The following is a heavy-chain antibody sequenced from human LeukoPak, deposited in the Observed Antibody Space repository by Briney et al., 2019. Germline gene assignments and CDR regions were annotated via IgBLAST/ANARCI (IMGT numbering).Heavy chain of an antibody. D-gene: IGHD6-6*01. CDR3: SRIAVRGEGFDY. J-gene: IGHJ4*02. V-gene: IGHV3-49*04. Sequence: PGGSLRLSCAASGFAFSTYGMYWVRQAPGKGLEWVGFISSKAYGGTAEYAASVKGRFIISRDDSESIAYLQMHSLKTEDTAVYYCSRIAVRGEGFDYWGQGTLVTVSS. CDR1: GFAFSTYG. CDR2: ISSKAYGGTA.